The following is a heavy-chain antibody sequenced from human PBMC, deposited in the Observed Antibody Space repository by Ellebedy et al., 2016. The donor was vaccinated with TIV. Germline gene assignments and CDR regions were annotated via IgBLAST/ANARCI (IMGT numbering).Heavy chain of an antibody. CDR1: GFTFSNYG. CDR3: AKEETGGYFNY. J-gene: IGHJ4*02. Sequence: GESLKISCAASGFTFSNYGMHWVRQAPGKGLEWVAVIWYDGGKKFYADSVKGRFTISRDNSKNTLYLEMNSLRAEDRAVYFCAKEETGGYFNYWGQGTLVTVSS. D-gene: IGHD2-15*01. CDR2: IWYDGGKK. V-gene: IGHV3-33*06.